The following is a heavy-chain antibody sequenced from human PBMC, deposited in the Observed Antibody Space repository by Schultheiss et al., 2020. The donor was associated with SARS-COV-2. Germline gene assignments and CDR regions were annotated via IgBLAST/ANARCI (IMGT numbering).Heavy chain of an antibody. Sequence: ASVKVSCKASGYTFTGYYMHWVRQAPGQGLEWMGWISAYNGNTNYAQKLQGRVTMTTDTSTSTAYMELSSLRSEDTAVYYCARDHVDTAMAFNMDVWGKGTTVTVSS. D-gene: IGHD5-18*01. CDR3: ARDHVDTAMAFNMDV. CDR2: ISAYNGNT. CDR1: GYTFTGYY. J-gene: IGHJ6*03. V-gene: IGHV1-18*04.